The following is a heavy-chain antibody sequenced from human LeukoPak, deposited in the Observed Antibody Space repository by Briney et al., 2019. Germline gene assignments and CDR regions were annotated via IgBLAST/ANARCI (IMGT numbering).Heavy chain of an antibody. CDR3: ARGRRSILVPHSFDY. D-gene: IGHD3-9*01. CDR2: INHSEST. V-gene: IGHV4-34*01. Sequence: GSLRLSCAASGFTFSSYEMNWVRQAPGKGLEWIGEINHSESTNYNPSLKSRVTISVDTSKNQFSLKLSSVTAADTAVYYCARGRRSILVPHSFDYWGQGTLVPVPS. CDR1: GFTFSSYE. J-gene: IGHJ4*02.